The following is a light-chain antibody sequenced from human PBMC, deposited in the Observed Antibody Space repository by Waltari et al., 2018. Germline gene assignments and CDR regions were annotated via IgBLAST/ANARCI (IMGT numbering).Light chain of an antibody. CDR3: QQYGSSPYT. CDR1: QSVGSS. J-gene: IGKJ2*01. Sequence: EIVLTQSPGPLSLSPGERATPSCRAIQSVGSSLAWFQQKPGQAPRLLIYSASSRATGIPDRFSGSGSGTDFTLTITRLEPGDFAVYYCQQYGSSPYTFGQGTKLEIK. CDR2: SAS. V-gene: IGKV3-20*01.